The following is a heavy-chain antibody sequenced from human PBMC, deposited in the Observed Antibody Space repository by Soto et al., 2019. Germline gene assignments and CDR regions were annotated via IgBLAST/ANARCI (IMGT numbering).Heavy chain of an antibody. J-gene: IGHJ4*02. D-gene: IGHD4-4*01. CDR1: GGSISSYY. Sequence: SETLSLTCTVSGGSISSYYWSWIRQPPGKGLEWIGYIYYSGSTNYNPSLKSRVTISVHTSKNQFSLKLSSVTAADTAVYYCARMTTPSYFDYWGQGTLVTVSS. CDR2: IYYSGST. CDR3: ARMTTPSYFDY. V-gene: IGHV4-59*01.